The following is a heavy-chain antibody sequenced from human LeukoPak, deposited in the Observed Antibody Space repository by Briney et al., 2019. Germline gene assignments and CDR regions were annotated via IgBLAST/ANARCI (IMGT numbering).Heavy chain of an antibody. CDR1: GFTFSSYA. CDR3: ARDVARFRNQLPFDY. CDR2: ISGSGGST. V-gene: IGHV3-23*01. J-gene: IGHJ4*02. Sequence: GGSLRLSCAASGFTFSSYAMSWVRQAPGKGLEWVSAISGSGGSTYYADSVKGRFTISRDNSKNTLYLQMNSLRAEDTAVYYCARDVARFRNQLPFDYWGQGTLVTVSS. D-gene: IGHD2-2*01.